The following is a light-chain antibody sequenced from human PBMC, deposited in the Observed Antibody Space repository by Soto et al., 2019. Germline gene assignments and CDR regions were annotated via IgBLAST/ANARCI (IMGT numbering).Light chain of an antibody. V-gene: IGKV3-11*01. CDR3: QQRDSWPIT. CDR1: QSVDSY. J-gene: IGKJ5*01. Sequence: EILLTQSPASLSVSPGARATLSCRASQSVDSYLVWYPQKPGQAPTLLIFGASNRATGIPDRFSGSGSGTDFTLTINRLQPDDFAVYDCQQRDSWPITFGQGTRLEIK. CDR2: GAS.